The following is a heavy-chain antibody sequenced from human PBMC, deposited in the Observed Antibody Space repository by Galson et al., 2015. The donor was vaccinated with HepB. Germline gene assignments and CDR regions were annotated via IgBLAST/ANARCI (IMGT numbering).Heavy chain of an antibody. CDR3: ARELGYYNSGSYGGHYYYYGMDV. V-gene: IGHV3-30*04. CDR1: GFTFSNYA. J-gene: IGHJ6*02. D-gene: IGHD3-10*01. Sequence: SLRLSCAASGFTFSNYAMHWVRQAPGKGLEWVAVIPFDGSNEYYADSVKGRFTISRDNSKNTLYLQMNSLRAEDTAVYYCARELGYYNSGSYGGHYYYYGMDVWGQGTTVTVSS. CDR2: IPFDGSNE.